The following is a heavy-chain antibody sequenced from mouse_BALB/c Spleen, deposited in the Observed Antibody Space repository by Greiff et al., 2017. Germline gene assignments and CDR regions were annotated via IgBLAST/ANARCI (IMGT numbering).Heavy chain of an antibody. J-gene: IGHJ1*01. Sequence: QVQLQQSGAELMKPGASVKISCKATGYTFSSYWIEWVKQRPGHGLEWIGEILPGSGSTNYNEKFKGKATFTADTSSNTAYMQLSSLTSEDSAVYYCARGGVLRPYWYFDVWGAGTTVTVSS. D-gene: IGHD1-2*01. CDR2: ILPGSGST. V-gene: IGHV1-9*01. CDR3: ARGGVLRPYWYFDV. CDR1: GYTFSSYW.